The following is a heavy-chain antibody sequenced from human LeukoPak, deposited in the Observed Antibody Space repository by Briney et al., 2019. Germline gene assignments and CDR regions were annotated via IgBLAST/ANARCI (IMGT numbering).Heavy chain of an antibody. V-gene: IGHV3-21*01. J-gene: IGHJ6*03. D-gene: IGHD1-1*01. CDR1: GFTLSSYS. Sequence: GGSLRLSCAASGFTLSSYSMNWVRQAPGKGLEWVSSISSSSSFIYYADSVKGRFTISRDNAKNSLYLQMNSLRAEDTAVYYCAREQTGYRPPQLVRYYYMDVWGKGTTVTVSS. CDR2: ISSSSSFI. CDR3: AREQTGYRPPQLVRYYYMDV.